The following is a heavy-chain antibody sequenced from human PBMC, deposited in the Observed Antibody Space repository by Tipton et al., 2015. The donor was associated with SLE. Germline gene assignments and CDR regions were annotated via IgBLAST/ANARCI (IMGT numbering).Heavy chain of an antibody. Sequence: TLSLTCTVSGGSISSSSYYWGWIRQPPGKGLEWIGSLYYSGSTYYNPSLKSRVTISVDTSKNQFSLKLSSVTAADTAVYYCARLTEGGAFDIWGQGTMVTVSS. CDR2: LYYSGST. V-gene: IGHV4-39*07. J-gene: IGHJ3*02. D-gene: IGHD1-14*01. CDR1: GGSISSSSYY. CDR3: ARLTEGGAFDI.